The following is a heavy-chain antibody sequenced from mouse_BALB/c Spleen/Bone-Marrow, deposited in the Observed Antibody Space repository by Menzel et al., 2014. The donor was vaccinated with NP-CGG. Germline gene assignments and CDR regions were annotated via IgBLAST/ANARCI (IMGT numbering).Heavy chain of an antibody. D-gene: IGHD3-3*01. CDR2: ISGSGSST. CDR1: GFTFSGYG. J-gene: IGHJ2*01. V-gene: IGHV5-6-3*01. Sequence: EVMLVESGGGLVQPGGSLKLSCAASGFTFSGYGMSWVRQTPDKGLELVATISGSGSSTYYPDSVKGRFTISRDNARNTLYLQMSSLKSEDTAMYYCARGRDWFDYWGQGTTLTVSS. CDR3: ARGRDWFDY.